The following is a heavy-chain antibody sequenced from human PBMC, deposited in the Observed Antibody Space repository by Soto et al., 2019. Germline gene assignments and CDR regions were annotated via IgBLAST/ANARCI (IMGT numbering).Heavy chain of an antibody. D-gene: IGHD1-26*01. CDR2: IYYSGST. J-gene: IGHJ4*02. CDR1: GGSISSYY. V-gene: IGHV4-59*01. Sequence: TSETLSLTCTVSGGSISSYYWSWIRQPPGKGLEWIAYIYYSGSTNYNPSLKSRVTISVDTSKNQFSLKLSSVTAADTAVYYCARDKGGGTLLSYRGQGTLVTVSS. CDR3: ARDKGGGTLLSY.